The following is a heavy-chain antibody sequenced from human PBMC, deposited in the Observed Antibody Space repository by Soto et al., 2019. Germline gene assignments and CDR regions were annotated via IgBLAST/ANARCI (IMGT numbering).Heavy chain of an antibody. D-gene: IGHD4-17*01. V-gene: IGHV3-74*01. Sequence: EVQLVESGGGLVQPGGSLRLSCAATGFTFSSYWMHWVRQAPGKGLVWVSGINTDGSSTTYADSVKGRFTISRDNTKNTLYVQMNSLRAEDTAVYYCAREGDYGAGAFDIWGQGTMVTVSS. CDR3: AREGDYGAGAFDI. CDR2: INTDGSST. CDR1: GFTFSSYW. J-gene: IGHJ3*02.